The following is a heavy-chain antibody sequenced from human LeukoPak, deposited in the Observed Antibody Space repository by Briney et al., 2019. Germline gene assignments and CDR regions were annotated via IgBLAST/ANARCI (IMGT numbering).Heavy chain of an antibody. CDR3: ARRRYTVAGTFFNY. CDR1: GGSFSGYY. D-gene: IGHD6-19*01. V-gene: IGHV4-34*01. Sequence: SETLSLTCAVYGGSFSGYYWSWIRQPPGKGLEWIGEINHSGSTNYNPSLKRRVTISVDTSKKQFSLKLSSVTAADTAVYYCARRRYTVAGTFFNYWGQGTLVTVSS. J-gene: IGHJ4*02. CDR2: INHSGST.